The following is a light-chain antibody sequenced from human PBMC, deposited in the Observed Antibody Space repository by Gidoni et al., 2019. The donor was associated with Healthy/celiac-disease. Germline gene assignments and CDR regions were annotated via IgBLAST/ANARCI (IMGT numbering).Light chain of an antibody. CDR1: QSVSSN. CDR2: GAS. Sequence: IVMTQSPATLSVSPGERATLSCRASQSVSSNLAWYQQKPGQAPRLLIYGASTRATGIPARFSGSGSGTEFTLTISSLQSEDFAVYYCQQYNNWPPTKLTFXGXTKVEIK. V-gene: IGKV3-15*01. J-gene: IGKJ4*01. CDR3: QQYNNWPPTKLT.